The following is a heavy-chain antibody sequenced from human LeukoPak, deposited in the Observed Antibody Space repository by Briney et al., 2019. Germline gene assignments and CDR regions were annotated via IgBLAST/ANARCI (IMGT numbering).Heavy chain of an antibody. CDR3: AREVAASGAFDI. CDR1: GFTFDDYA. CDR2: INWNSDSI. V-gene: IGHV3-9*01. J-gene: IGHJ3*02. Sequence: PGRSLRLSCAVSGFTFDDYAMHWVRQVPGKGLEWVSGINWNSDSIGYADSVKGRFTTSRDNAKNSLYLQMSSLRAEDTAVYYCAREVAASGAFDIWGQGTMVTVSS. D-gene: IGHD6-6*01.